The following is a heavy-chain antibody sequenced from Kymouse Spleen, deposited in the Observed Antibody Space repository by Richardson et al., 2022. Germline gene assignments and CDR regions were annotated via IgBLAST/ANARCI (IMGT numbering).Heavy chain of an antibody. CDR2: INHSGST. CDR1: GGSFSGYY. D-gene: IGHD3-10*01. V-gene: IGHV4-34*01. Sequence: QVQLQQWGAGLLKPSETLSLTCAVYGGSFSGYYWSWIRQPPGKGLEWIGEINHSGSTNYNPSLKSRVTISVDTSKNQFSLKLSSVTAADTAVYYCARGGDYGSGSYYLYYYYYYGMDVWGQGTTVTVSS. CDR3: ARGGDYGSGSYYLYYYYYYGMDV. J-gene: IGHJ6*02.